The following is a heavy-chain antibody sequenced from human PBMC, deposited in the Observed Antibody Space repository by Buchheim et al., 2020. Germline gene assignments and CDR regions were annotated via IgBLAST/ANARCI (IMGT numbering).Heavy chain of an antibody. V-gene: IGHV3-21*01. J-gene: IGHJ4*02. D-gene: IGHD2-8*01. CDR3: AKELSLGYCTNGVCYTV. CDR2: ISSSSSYI. Sequence: EVQLVESGGGLVKPGGSLRLSCAASGFTFSSYSMNWVRQAPGKGLEWVSSISSSSSYIYYADSVKGRFTISRDNAKNSLYLQMNSLRAEDTAVYYCAKELSLGYCTNGVCYTVWGQGTL. CDR1: GFTFSSYS.